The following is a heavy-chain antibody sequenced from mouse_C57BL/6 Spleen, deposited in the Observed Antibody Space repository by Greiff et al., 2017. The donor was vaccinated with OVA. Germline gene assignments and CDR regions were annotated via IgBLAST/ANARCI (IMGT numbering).Heavy chain of an antibody. CDR1: GYTFTTYP. CDR3: ARGRSYYYGSSYGYFDY. J-gene: IGHJ2*01. Sequence: VKLKQSGAELVKPGASVKMSCKASGYTFTTYPIEWMKQNHGKSLEWIGNFHPYNDDTKYNEKFKGKATLTVEKSSSTVYLELSRLTSDDSAVYYCARGRSYYYGSSYGYFDYWGQGTTLTVSS. D-gene: IGHD1-1*01. V-gene: IGHV1-47*01. CDR2: FHPYNDDT.